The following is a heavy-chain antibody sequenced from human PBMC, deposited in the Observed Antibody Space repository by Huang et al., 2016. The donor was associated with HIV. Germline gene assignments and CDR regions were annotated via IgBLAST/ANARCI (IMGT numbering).Heavy chain of an antibody. Sequence: QLQLQESGPGLVKPSDTLSLNCTLSGGSIKSRNYYWGWVRQAPGKGLEGIGDIYYSGSPYYNPSLRSRVSLSVDTSKNQVTLKVNAVIAADTAVYYCARRQGSGYYFYFDYWGRGIPVTVSA. V-gene: IGHV4-39*01. D-gene: IGHD3-22*01. J-gene: IGHJ4*02. CDR3: ARRQGSGYYFYFDY. CDR2: IYYSGSP. CDR1: GGSIKSRNYY.